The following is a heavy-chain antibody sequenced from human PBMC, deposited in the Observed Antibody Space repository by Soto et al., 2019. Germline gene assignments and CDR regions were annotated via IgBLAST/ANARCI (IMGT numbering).Heavy chain of an antibody. D-gene: IGHD3-10*01. CDR2: IYYSGST. CDR3: ARHSPDYYGSGNPFYFDY. CDR1: GGSISSSSYY. J-gene: IGHJ4*02. Sequence: PSETLSVTCTVSGGSISSSSYYWGWIRQPPGKGLEWIGSIYYSGSTYYNPSPKSRVTISVDTSKNQFSLKLSSVTAADTAVYYCARHSPDYYGSGNPFYFDYWGQGTLVTVSS. V-gene: IGHV4-39*01.